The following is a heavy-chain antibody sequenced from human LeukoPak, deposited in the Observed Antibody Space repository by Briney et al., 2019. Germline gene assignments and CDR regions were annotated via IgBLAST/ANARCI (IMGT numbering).Heavy chain of an antibody. CDR1: GGSMGTYY. CDR2: IYYTGST. V-gene: IGHV4-59*01. Sequence: PSETLSLTCTVSGGSMGTYYWTWIRQPPEKGLEWIGFIYYTGSTNYNPSLKSRVTISVDTSKNQFSLKLSSVTAADTAVYYCAGMRITTPTVRTLDYWGQGTLVTVSS. D-gene: IGHD1-14*01. CDR3: AGMRITTPTVRTLDY. J-gene: IGHJ4*02.